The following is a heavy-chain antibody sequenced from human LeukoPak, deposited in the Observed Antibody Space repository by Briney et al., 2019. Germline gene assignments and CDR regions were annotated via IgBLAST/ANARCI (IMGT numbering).Heavy chain of an antibody. V-gene: IGHV3-53*01. Sequence: GGSLRLSCAASGFTVSSNYMSWVRQAPGKGLEWVSVIYSGGSTYNADSVKGRFTISRDNSKNTLYLRMNSLRAEDTAVYYCARAIAVAGGDYFDYWGQGTLVTVSS. CDR3: ARAIAVAGGDYFDY. CDR1: GFTVSSNY. D-gene: IGHD6-19*01. J-gene: IGHJ4*02. CDR2: IYSGGST.